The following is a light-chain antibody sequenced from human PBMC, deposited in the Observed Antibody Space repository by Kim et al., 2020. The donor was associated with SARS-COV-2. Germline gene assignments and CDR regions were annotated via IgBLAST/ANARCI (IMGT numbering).Light chain of an antibody. CDR3: NSRDSSGNHLV. Sequence: SSELTQDPAVSVALGQTVRITCQGDSVRSYYVSWYQQKPGQAPVLVIYGKNNRTSGIPNRFSGSRSGNTASLIITGAQAEDEADYYCNSRDSSGNHLVFGGGTQLTVL. J-gene: IGLJ2*01. V-gene: IGLV3-19*01. CDR1: SVRSYY. CDR2: GKN.